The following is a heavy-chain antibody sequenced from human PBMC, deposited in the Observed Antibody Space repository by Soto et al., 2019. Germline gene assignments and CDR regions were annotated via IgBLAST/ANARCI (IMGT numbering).Heavy chain of an antibody. CDR3: ARDGHSYGYGYTPRHFDY. CDR1: GISISGLG. V-gene: IGHV3-7*01. CDR2: IKEDGSGT. Sequence: GGSLSLSCTASGISISGLGMHWVRQAPGKGLEWVATIKEDGSGTFYVDQVKGRFTISRDNAKHSMYLQMNSLRVEDTAVYYCARDGHSYGYGYTPRHFDYWGKGTLVTVSS. J-gene: IGHJ4*02. D-gene: IGHD5-18*01.